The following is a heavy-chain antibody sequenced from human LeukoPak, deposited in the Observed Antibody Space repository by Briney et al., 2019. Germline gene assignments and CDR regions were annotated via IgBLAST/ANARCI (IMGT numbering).Heavy chain of an antibody. CDR3: ARVPGGEWLLNYYYYMDV. CDR2: ITSSGSSI. D-gene: IGHD3-3*01. Sequence: GSLRLSCAALSGFSFSTYSMNWVRQAPGKGLEWVSYITSSGSSIYYADSVKGRFTISRDNAKNSLYLQMNSLRAEDTAVYYCARVPGGEWLLNYYYYMDVWGKGTTVTVSS. J-gene: IGHJ6*03. CDR1: GFSFSTYS. V-gene: IGHV3-48*04.